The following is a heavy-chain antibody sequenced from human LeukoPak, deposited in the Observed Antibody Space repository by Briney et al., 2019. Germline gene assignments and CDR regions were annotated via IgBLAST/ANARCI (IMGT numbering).Heavy chain of an antibody. Sequence: PGGPLRLSCAASGFTFSSYSMNWVRQAPGKGLEWVLYISSSSSTKYYADSVKGRFTISRDNAKNSLYLQMKSLRAEDTAVYYCAREGYSNYYMDVWGKGTTVTVSS. V-gene: IGHV3-48*04. D-gene: IGHD4-11*01. CDR3: AREGYSNYYMDV. CDR1: GFTFSSYS. J-gene: IGHJ6*03. CDR2: ISSSSSTK.